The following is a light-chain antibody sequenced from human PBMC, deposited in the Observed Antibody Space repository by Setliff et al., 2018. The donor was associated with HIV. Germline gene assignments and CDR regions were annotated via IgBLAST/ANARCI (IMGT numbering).Light chain of an antibody. CDR3: SSYTGSDTFDV. V-gene: IGLV2-23*02. CDR1: NSAIGTYDL. CDR2: EVK. J-gene: IGLJ1*01. Sequence: QSALTQPASVSGSPGQAITISCTGNNSAIGTYDLVSWYQQHPGRAPKLTIFEVKRRPSGVSNRFPGSKSGNTASLTISGLQAEDEATYFCSSYTGSDTFDVFGTGTKVTVL.